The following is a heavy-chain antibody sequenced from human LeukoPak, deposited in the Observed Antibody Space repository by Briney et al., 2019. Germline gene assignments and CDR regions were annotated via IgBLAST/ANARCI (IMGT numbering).Heavy chain of an antibody. CDR3: ARHLTYASAWYCPDY. V-gene: IGHV5-51*01. CDR2: IYPGDSGT. Sequence: GESLKISCTGFGYSFTTYWIGWVRQMPGKGLEWMGIIYPGDSGTRYSPSFQGQVTISADKSISTAYLQWSSLKASDTAMYYCARHLTYASAWYCPDYWGQGTLVTVSS. D-gene: IGHD6-19*01. CDR1: GYSFTTYW. J-gene: IGHJ4*02.